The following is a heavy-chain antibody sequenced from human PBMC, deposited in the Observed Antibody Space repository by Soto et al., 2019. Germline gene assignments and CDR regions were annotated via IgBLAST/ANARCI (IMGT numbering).Heavy chain of an antibody. J-gene: IGHJ4*02. CDR3: ARTLYSYGPRFDY. D-gene: IGHD5-18*01. V-gene: IGHV4-4*02. CDR2: MHHTGGT. CDR1: GTSVSSTYW. Sequence: SETLSLTCIVSGTSVSSTYWWTWVRQAPGKGLEWIGEMHHTGGTNYNPSLRSRVSMSVDKSNNEFSLKLTSVTAEDTAVYYCARTLYSYGPRFDYWGQGTLVTVSS.